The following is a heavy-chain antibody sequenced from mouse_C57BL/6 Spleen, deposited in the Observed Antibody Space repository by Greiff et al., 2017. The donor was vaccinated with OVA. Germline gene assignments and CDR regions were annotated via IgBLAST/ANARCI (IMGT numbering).Heavy chain of an antibody. D-gene: IGHD4-1*01. Sequence: EVQLQQSGPELVKPGASVKISCKASGYTFTDYYMNWVKQSHGKSLEWIGDINPNNGGTSYNQKFKGKATLTVDKSSSTAYMELRSLTSEDSAVYYCARASTGTGDYWGQGTTLTVSS. CDR1: GYTFTDYY. J-gene: IGHJ2*01. V-gene: IGHV1-26*01. CDR2: INPNNGGT. CDR3: ARASTGTGDY.